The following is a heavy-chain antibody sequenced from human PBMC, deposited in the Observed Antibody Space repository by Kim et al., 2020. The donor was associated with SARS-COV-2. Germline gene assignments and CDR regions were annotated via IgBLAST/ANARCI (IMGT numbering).Heavy chain of an antibody. V-gene: IGHV3-23*01. D-gene: IGHD3-10*01. CDR1: GFTFSSYA. CDR3: AKFHSPSVVRGALDY. CDR2: ISGSGGST. J-gene: IGHJ4*02. Sequence: GGSLRLSCAASGFTFSSYAVNWVRQAPGKGLEWVSTISGSGGSTYYADSVKGRFTISRDNSKNTLYLQMNSLRAEDTAVYYCAKFHSPSVVRGALDYWGQGTLVTVSS.